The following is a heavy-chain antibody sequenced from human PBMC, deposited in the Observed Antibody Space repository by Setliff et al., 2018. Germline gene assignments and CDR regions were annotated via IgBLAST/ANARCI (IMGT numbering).Heavy chain of an antibody. Sequence: PSETLSLTCTVSGDSISSRRSYWGWFRQPAGKGLEWIGQIYTSWSTNYNPSLKSRVTITLDTSKNQFSLSLSSVTAADTAVYYCARMSGFQYMDVWGKGTTGTVSS. CDR2: IYTSWST. V-gene: IGHV4-61*09. J-gene: IGHJ6*03. CDR1: GDSISSRRSY. D-gene: IGHD3-3*01. CDR3: ARMSGFQYMDV.